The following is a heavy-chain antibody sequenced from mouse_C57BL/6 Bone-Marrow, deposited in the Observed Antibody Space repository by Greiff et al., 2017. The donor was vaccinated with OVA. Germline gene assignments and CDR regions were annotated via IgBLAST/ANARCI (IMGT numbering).Heavy chain of an antibody. Sequence: EVQVVESGGGLVQPGGSLKLSCAASGFTFSDYYMYWVRQTPEKRLEWVAYISNGGGSTYYPDTVKGRFTISRDNAKNTLYLQMSRLKSEDTAMYYCARQDGYYLAYWGQGTLVTVSA. V-gene: IGHV5-12*01. CDR2: ISNGGGST. CDR3: ARQDGYYLAY. CDR1: GFTFSDYY. D-gene: IGHD2-3*01. J-gene: IGHJ3*01.